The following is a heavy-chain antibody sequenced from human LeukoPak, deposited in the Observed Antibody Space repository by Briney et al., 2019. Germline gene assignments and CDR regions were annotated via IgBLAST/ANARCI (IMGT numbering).Heavy chain of an antibody. J-gene: IGHJ4*02. Sequence: PGRSLRLSCRASGFTFGDYAMSWVRQAPGRGLEWVGFIRSKAYGGTTDYAASVKGRFTISRDDSKSIAYQQMNSLKTEDTAVYYCTSYYYDSSGYYPDYWGQGTLVTVSS. CDR1: GFTFGDYA. CDR3: TSYYYDSSGYYPDY. D-gene: IGHD3-22*01. V-gene: IGHV3-49*04. CDR2: IRSKAYGGTT.